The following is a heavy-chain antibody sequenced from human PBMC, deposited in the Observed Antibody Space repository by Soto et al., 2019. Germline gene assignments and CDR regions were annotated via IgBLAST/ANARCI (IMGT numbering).Heavy chain of an antibody. CDR2: ISYDGGNE. CDR1: RFSFSTYA. V-gene: IGHV3-30-3*01. CDR3: ARDRSGSHEIDDSLDI. J-gene: IGHJ3*02. Sequence: QVQLVESGGGVVQPGRSLRLSCAASRFSFSTYAIHWVRQAPGKGLEWVAGISYDGGNEYYADSVKGRFTISRDNSKSTLYLNMNRLGPDDTAVYYCARDRSGSHEIDDSLDIWGRGTMVTVSS. D-gene: IGHD1-26*01.